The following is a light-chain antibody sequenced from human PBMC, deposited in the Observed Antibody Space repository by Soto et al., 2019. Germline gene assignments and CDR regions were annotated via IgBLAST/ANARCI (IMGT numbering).Light chain of an antibody. CDR3: GSYTSSSTLV. Sequence: QSALTQPASVSGSPGQSITISCTGINSDVGGYNYVSWYQQHPGKAPKLMIYDVSNRPSGVSNRFSGSKSGNTASLTISGLQAEDEADYYCGSYTSSSTLVFGGGTKLTVL. CDR1: NSDVGGYNY. J-gene: IGLJ2*01. CDR2: DVS. V-gene: IGLV2-14*03.